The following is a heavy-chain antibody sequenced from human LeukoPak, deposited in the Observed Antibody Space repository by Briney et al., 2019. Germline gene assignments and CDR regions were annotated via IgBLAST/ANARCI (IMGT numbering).Heavy chain of an antibody. V-gene: IGHV4-59*07. CDR3: ARMVSYYDSSGYRSAVANY. D-gene: IGHD3-22*01. CDR2: IYSSWST. CDR1: GGSISSYH. J-gene: IGHJ4*02. Sequence: SDTLSLTCTVSGGSISSYHWSWIRQPPGKGLEWIGDIYSSWSTNYKPSLKSRVTISVDKSKNQFSLKLSSVTAADTAVYYCARMVSYYDSSGYRSAVANYWGQGTLVTVSP.